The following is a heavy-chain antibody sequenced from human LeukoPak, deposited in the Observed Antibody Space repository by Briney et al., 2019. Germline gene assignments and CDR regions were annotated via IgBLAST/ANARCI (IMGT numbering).Heavy chain of an antibody. J-gene: IGHJ4*02. V-gene: IGHV4-61*08. D-gene: IGHD6-13*01. CDR2: IYYSGST. CDR1: GGSISSGGYY. CDR3: ARGLGAAGTGVFDY. Sequence: PSETLSLTCTVSGGSISSGGYYWSWIRQPPGKGLEWIGYIYYSGSTNYNPSLESRVTISVDTSKNQFSLKLSSVTAADTAVYYCARGLGAAGTGVFDYWGQGTLVTVSS.